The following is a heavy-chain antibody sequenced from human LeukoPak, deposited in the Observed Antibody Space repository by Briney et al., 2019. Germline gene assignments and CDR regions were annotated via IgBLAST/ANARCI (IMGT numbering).Heavy chain of an antibody. CDR1: GYTFTIYG. J-gene: IGHJ4*02. CDR3: ARTQISYGYESVY. Sequence: ASVKVSCKTSGYTFTIYGVSWVRQAPGQGLEWMGWISTYNGNTNYAQKFQGRVTMTTDTSTSTAYMELTSLRSDDTAVYFCARTQISYGYESVYWGQGTLVTVSS. CDR2: ISTYNGNT. D-gene: IGHD5-18*01. V-gene: IGHV1-18*01.